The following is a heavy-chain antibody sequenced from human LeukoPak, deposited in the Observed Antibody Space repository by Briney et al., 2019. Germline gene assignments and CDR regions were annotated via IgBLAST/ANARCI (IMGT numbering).Heavy chain of an antibody. Sequence: QPGGSLRLSCAASGFTFDDYAMHWVRQAPGKGLEWVSGISWNSGSIGYADSVKGRFTISRDNAKNSLYLQMNSLRAEDTALYYCAKDIRDGYSSSWYYFDYWGQGTLVTVSS. CDR1: GFTFDDYA. D-gene: IGHD6-13*01. CDR3: AKDIRDGYSSSWYYFDY. J-gene: IGHJ4*02. CDR2: ISWNSGSI. V-gene: IGHV3-9*01.